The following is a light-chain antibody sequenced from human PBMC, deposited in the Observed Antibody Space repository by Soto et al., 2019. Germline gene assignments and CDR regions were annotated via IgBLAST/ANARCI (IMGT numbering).Light chain of an antibody. V-gene: IGKV1-5*03. CDR3: QQYNSYSRT. CDR1: QSINSW. J-gene: IGKJ1*01. Sequence: DIHMTQSPSSLSASLGDRVTITFRASQSINSWLAWYQQKPGKAPKLLIYKASSLESGVPSRFSGSGSGTEFTLTISSLQPDDFATYYCQQYNSYSRTFGQGTKVDIK. CDR2: KAS.